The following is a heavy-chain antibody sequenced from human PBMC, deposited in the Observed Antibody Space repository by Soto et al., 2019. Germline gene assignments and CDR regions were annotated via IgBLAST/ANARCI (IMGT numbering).Heavy chain of an antibody. CDR2: IYYSGST. CDR1: GGSISSYY. V-gene: IGHV4-59*01. D-gene: IGHD3-10*01. CDR3: ARVMVRGVIIND. J-gene: IGHJ4*02. Sequence: SETLSLTCTVSGGSISSYYWSWIRQPPGKGLEWIGYIYYSGSTNYNPSLKSRVTISVDTSRNQFSLKLSSVTAADTAVYYCARVMVRGVIINDWGQGTLVTVSS.